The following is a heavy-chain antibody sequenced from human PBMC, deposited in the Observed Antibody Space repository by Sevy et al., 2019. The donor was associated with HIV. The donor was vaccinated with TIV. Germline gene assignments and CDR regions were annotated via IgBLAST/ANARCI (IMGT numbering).Heavy chain of an antibody. V-gene: IGHV3-7*01. D-gene: IGHD1-26*01. CDR2: IRPGGNDK. CDR1: GFTFSPYW. J-gene: IGHJ4*02. CDR3: ARGVGLDC. Sequence: GGSLRLSCAASGFTFSPYWMTWVRQAPGKGLEWVANIRPGGNDKYYVDSVKGRFTSSRDNDKNSLYVQIKSLRADDTVMYYCARGVGLDCWGQGALVTVSS.